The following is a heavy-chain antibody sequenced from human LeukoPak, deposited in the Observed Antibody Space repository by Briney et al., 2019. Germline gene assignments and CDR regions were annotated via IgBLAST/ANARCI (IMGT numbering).Heavy chain of an antibody. V-gene: IGHV3-53*01. CDR1: GFTFSSYG. Sequence: PGGSLRLSCAASGFTFSSYGINWVRQAPGKGLEWVSVIYSASSTYYADSVKGRFSISRDNSKNTLYLQMNSLRVEDTAVYYCARDLSPWETRNPDAFDIWGQGTMVTVSS. CDR2: IYSASST. J-gene: IGHJ3*02. CDR3: ARDLSPWETRNPDAFDI. D-gene: IGHD1-14*01.